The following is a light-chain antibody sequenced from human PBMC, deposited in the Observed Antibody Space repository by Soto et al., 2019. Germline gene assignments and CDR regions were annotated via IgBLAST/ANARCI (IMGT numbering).Light chain of an antibody. J-gene: IGLJ2*01. CDR1: SSDAGGYNY. CDR3: SSYTSSSTPVV. Sequence: QSALTQPASVSGSPGQSITLSCTGTSSDAGGYNYVSWYQQHPGKAPKLMIYEVSNRPSGVSNRFSGSKSGNTASLTISGLQAEDEADYYCSSYTSSSTPVVFGGGTQLTVL. V-gene: IGLV2-14*01. CDR2: EVS.